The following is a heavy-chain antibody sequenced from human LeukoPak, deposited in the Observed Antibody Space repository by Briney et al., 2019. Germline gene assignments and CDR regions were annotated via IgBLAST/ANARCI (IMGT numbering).Heavy chain of an antibody. CDR1: GYTFTSYG. J-gene: IGHJ5*02. Sequence: ASVKVSCKASGYTFTSYGISWVRQAPGQGLEWMGWISAYNGNTNYAQKLQGRVTMTTDTSTSTAYMELRSLRSDDTAVYHCAKIYSSSWYFRFDPWGQGTLVTVSS. CDR2: ISAYNGNT. CDR3: AKIYSSSWYFRFDP. D-gene: IGHD6-13*01. V-gene: IGHV1-18*01.